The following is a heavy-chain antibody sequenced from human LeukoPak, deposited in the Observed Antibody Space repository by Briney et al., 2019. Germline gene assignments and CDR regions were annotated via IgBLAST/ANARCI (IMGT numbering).Heavy chain of an antibody. J-gene: IGHJ4*02. CDR2: VSTYNGNT. D-gene: IGHD5-18*01. CDR3: ARDVDTATDQINDY. Sequence: ASVKVSCKASGYTFTSHGISWVRQAPGQGLEWMGWVSTYNGNTNYVPKYQGRVTITTDTSTSTAYMELRSLRSDDTAVYYCARDVDTATDQINDYRGQGTLVTVSS. CDR1: GYTFTSHG. V-gene: IGHV1-18*04.